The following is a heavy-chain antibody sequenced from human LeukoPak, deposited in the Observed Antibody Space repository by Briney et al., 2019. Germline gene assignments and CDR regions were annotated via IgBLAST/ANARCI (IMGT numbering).Heavy chain of an antibody. CDR2: INPNSGGT. CDR3: ASSGDDHYTGYDLNYFDY. CDR1: GYTFTGYY. V-gene: IGHV1-2*02. Sequence: GASVKVSCKAAGYTFTGYYMHWVRQAPGQGLEWMGWINPNSGGTNYAQKFQGRVTMTRDTSISTAYMELSRLRSDDTAVYYCASSGDDHYTGYDLNYFDYWGQGTLVTVSS. J-gene: IGHJ4*02. D-gene: IGHD5-12*01.